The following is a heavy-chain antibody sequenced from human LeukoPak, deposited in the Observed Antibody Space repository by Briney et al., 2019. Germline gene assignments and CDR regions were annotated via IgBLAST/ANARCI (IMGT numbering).Heavy chain of an antibody. V-gene: IGHV3-21*01. J-gene: IGHJ6*03. CDR2: ITSSGSYI. CDR1: AFTFCTYN. Sequence: GGSLRLSCAASAFTFCTYNMNRVRQAQGKGLEWGSSITSSGSYIYYADSVKGRFTISRDNAKNSLYLQLNSLIAEDTAVYYCARDPYSGSYSDYYYYYMDLWGKGATVTVSS. D-gene: IGHD1-26*01. CDR3: ARDPYSGSYSDYYYYYMDL.